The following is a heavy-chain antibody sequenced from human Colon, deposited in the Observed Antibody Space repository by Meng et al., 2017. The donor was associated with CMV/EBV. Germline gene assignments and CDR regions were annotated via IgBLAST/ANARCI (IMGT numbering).Heavy chain of an antibody. D-gene: IGHD2-15*01. Sequence: ASVTVSCKASGYPFTNYKINWVRQATGQGLEWMGWMNPNSGETGFARKFQGRITMTRDTSISTAYLELTTLKSEDTALYFCAVIVPATDYSYGTDVWGQGTTVTVSS. CDR3: AVIVPATDYSYGTDV. CDR1: GYPFTNYK. V-gene: IGHV1-8*01. J-gene: IGHJ6*02. CDR2: MNPNSGET.